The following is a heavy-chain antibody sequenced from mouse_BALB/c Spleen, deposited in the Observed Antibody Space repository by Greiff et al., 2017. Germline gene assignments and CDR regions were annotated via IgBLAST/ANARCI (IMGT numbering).Heavy chain of an antibody. D-gene: IGHD2-1*01. CDR1: GFTFSSYT. CDR3: ARSDGNYAFAY. J-gene: IGHJ3*01. Sequence: EVKLVESGGGLVQPGGSLKLSCAASGFTFSSYTMSWVRQTPEKRLEWVAYISNGGGSTYYPDTVKGRFTISRDNAKNTLYLQMSSLKSEDTAMYYCARSDGNYAFAYWGQGTLVTVSA. CDR2: ISNGGGST. V-gene: IGHV5-12-2*01.